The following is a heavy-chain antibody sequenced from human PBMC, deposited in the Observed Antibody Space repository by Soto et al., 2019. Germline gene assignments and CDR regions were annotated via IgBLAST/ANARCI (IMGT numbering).Heavy chain of an antibody. D-gene: IGHD2-2*01. CDR1: GFTFSSYE. CDR2: ISSSGSTI. J-gene: IGHJ4*02. CDR3: ARPYCSSTSCYGDFDY. Sequence: PGGSLRLSCAASGFTFSSYEMNWVRQAPGKGLEWVSYISSSGSTIYYADSVKGRFTISRDNAKNSLYLQMNSLRAEDTAVYYCARPYCSSTSCYGDFDYWGQGTLVTVSS. V-gene: IGHV3-48*03.